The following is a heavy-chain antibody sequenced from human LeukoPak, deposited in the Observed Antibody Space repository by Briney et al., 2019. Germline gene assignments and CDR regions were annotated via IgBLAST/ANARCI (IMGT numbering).Heavy chain of an antibody. Sequence: GASVKVSCKASGYTFTSYYMHWVRQAPGQGLEWMGIINPSGGSTSYAQRFQGRVTMTRDTSTSTVYMELSSLRSEDTAVYYCARDKGTVVTQEAYYFDYWGQGTLVTVSS. CDR1: GYTFTSYY. D-gene: IGHD4-23*01. V-gene: IGHV1-46*01. J-gene: IGHJ4*02. CDR3: ARDKGTVVTQEAYYFDY. CDR2: INPSGGST.